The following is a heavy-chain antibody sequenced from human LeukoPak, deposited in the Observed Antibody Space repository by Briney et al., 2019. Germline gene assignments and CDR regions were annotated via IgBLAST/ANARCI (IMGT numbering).Heavy chain of an antibody. V-gene: IGHV1-69*01. CDR2: INPIFNIL. CDR1: EGTFGAYS. D-gene: IGHD3-10*01. CDR3: AAGRRLGELFFDY. J-gene: IGHJ4*02. Sequence: ASVKVSCKASEGTFGAYSIDWVRQGPGQGLDWVGGINPIFNILYYAQNFQGRVTITADESTNTAYLELDSLKHDDTAVYYCAAGRRLGELFFDYWGPGTLVTVSS.